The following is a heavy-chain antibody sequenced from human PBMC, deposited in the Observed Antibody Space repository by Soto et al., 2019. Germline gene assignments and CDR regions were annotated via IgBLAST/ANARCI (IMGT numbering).Heavy chain of an antibody. Sequence: EVQLVESGGGLVKPGESLRLSCEVSGCTLTNAWMSWVRQAPGKGLEWVGRIRSKPDGGTTDYTAPVQGRFTISRDDSQNTLYLQMNSLKPEDTAVYYCAPHPFKMTMPAGRWRQGTLVTVSS. CDR1: GCTLTNAW. CDR3: APHPFKMTMPAGR. D-gene: IGHD2-2*01. J-gene: IGHJ4*02. V-gene: IGHV3-15*01. CDR2: IRSKPDGGTT.